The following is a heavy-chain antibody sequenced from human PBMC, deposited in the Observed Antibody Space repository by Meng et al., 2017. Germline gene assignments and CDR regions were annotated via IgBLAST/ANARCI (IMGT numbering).Heavy chain of an antibody. CDR2: INPRCRP. J-gene: IGHJ4*02. V-gene: IGHV4-34*01. Sequence: GQGQQWGAGLLKPAETLSRTCAVYGGSFSGYYWSWFRQPPGKGLEWIGEINPRCRPTYHPSLKRRVTISVDTSKNQFSLKLSSVTAADTAVYYCAREVVAALDYWGQGTLVTVSS. D-gene: IGHD2-15*01. CDR1: GGSFSGYY. CDR3: AREVVAALDY.